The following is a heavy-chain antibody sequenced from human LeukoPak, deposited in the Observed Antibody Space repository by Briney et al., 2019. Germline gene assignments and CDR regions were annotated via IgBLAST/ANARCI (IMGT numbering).Heavy chain of an antibody. V-gene: IGHV1-18*01. CDR3: SRSYHSTSWYYFDH. D-gene: IGHD2/OR15-2a*01. CDR2: IKIGEGAT. Sequence: ASMKVSCKTSGYTFSSFGITWVRQALGQGPEWMGWIKIGEGATHYAQKFQDRVSITRDLSSNTAFLELRNLRSDDTAVYFCSRSYHSTSWYYFDHWGQGTLVTVSS. CDR1: GYTFSSFG. J-gene: IGHJ4*02.